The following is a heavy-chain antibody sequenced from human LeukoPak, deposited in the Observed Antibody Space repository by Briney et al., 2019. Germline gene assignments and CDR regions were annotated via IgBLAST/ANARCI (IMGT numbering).Heavy chain of an antibody. CDR1: GYSFTSYW. J-gene: IGHJ4*02. V-gene: IGHV5-51*01. D-gene: IGHD5-12*01. CDR3: ARPGGYSGYDGYY. Sequence: GESLQISCKGSGYSFTSYWIGWGRQMPGKGLEGMGIIYPGDSDTRYSPSFQGQVTISADKSISTAYLQWSSLKASDTAMYYCARPGGYSGYDGYYWGQGTLVTVSS. CDR2: IYPGDSDT.